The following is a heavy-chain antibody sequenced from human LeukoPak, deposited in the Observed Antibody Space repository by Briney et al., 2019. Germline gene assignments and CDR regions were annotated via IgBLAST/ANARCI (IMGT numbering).Heavy chain of an antibody. CDR1: GGSISSYY. D-gene: IGHD2-2*02. CDR3: ASSYLYSYYYYMDV. J-gene: IGHJ6*03. CDR2: IYTSGST. Sequence: SETLSLTCTVSGGSISSYYWSWIRQPAGKGLEWIGRIYTSGSTNYNPSLKSRVTMSVDTSKNQFSLKLSSVTAADTAVYYCASSYLYSYYYYMDVWGKGTTVTVSS. V-gene: IGHV4-4*07.